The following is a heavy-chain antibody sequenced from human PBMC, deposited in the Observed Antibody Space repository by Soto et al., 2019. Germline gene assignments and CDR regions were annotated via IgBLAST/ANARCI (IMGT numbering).Heavy chain of an antibody. V-gene: IGHV3-48*02. J-gene: IGHJ4*02. CDR3: ARALYCTDGYCLRNQDC. D-gene: IGHD2-8*01. CDR2: ISSRGSTI. CDR1: GFTFRTYS. Sequence: GGSLRLSCVASGFTFRTYSMNWVRQAPGKGLQWVSYISSRGSTIYYADSVKGRFTISRDNGRNSLYLQMNSLRDEDTAVYYCARALYCTDGYCLRNQDCWGQGTQVTVSS.